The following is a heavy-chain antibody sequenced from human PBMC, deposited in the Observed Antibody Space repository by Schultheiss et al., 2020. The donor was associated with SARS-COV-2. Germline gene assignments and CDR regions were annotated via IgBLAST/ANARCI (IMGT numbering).Heavy chain of an antibody. D-gene: IGHD4-17*01. CDR3: ARDYGDYEKADY. CDR1: GGSFSDSY. Sequence: SETLSLTCAVYGGSFSDSYWTWIRQPPGKGLEWIGEINHSGGTNYNPSLKSRVTISVDTSRNQFSLKLSSVNAADTAVYYCARDYGDYEKADYWGQGTLVTVSS. V-gene: IGHV4-34*01. J-gene: IGHJ4*02. CDR2: INHSGGT.